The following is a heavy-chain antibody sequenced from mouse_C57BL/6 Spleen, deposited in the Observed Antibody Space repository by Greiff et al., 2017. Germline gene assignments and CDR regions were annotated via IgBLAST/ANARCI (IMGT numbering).Heavy chain of an antibody. CDR1: GFTFSDYG. V-gene: IGHV5-15*04. D-gene: IGHD4-1*01. J-gene: IGHJ4*01. CDR2: ISNLAYSI. Sequence: EVKLVESGGGLVQPGGSLKLSCAASGFTFSDYGMAWVRQATRTGPEWVAFISNLAYSIYYADTVTGRFTISRENAKNTLYLEMSSLRSEDTAMYYCARRGTDAMDYWGQGTSVTVSS. CDR3: ARRGTDAMDY.